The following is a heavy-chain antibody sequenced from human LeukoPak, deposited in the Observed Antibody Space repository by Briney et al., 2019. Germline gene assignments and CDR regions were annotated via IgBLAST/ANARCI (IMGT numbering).Heavy chain of an antibody. D-gene: IGHD3-3*01. CDR3: AKDLSNYDIKYYYYMDV. V-gene: IGHV3-23*01. J-gene: IGHJ6*03. Sequence: GGSLRLSCAASGFTFSSYAMSWVRQAPGKGLEWDSAISGSGGSTYYADSVKGRFTISRDNSKNTLYLQMNSLRAEDTAVYYCAKDLSNYDIKYYYYMDVWGKGTTVTVSS. CDR2: ISGSGGST. CDR1: GFTFSSYA.